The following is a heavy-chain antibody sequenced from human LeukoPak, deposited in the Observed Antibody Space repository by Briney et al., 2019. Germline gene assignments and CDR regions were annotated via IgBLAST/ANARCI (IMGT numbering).Heavy chain of an antibody. Sequence: GGSPRLSCAASGFIFSSYWMSWVRRAPGKGLEWVTNIKQDGSEKYYVDSVKGRFTISRDNAKNSLFLQMNSLRAEDTAVYYCARHVRFEGVDYWGQGTLVTVSS. J-gene: IGHJ4*02. CDR3: ARHVRFEGVDY. CDR2: IKQDGSEK. D-gene: IGHD3-16*01. V-gene: IGHV3-7*01. CDR1: GFIFSSYW.